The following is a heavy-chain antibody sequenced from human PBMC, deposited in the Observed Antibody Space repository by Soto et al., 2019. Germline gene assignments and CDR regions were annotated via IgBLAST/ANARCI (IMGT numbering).Heavy chain of an antibody. CDR3: ARWLGYGPHFDY. V-gene: IGHV4-30-4*01. Sequence: QVQLQESGPGLVKPSQTLSLTCTVSGGSISSGDYYWSWIRQPPGKGLEWIGYIYYSGSTYYNPSLKSRVTISVDASKNQSPMKLSSVTAADTAVYYCARWLGYGPHFDYWGQGTLVTVSS. CDR1: GGSISSGDYY. CDR2: IYYSGST. D-gene: IGHD5-12*01. J-gene: IGHJ4*02.